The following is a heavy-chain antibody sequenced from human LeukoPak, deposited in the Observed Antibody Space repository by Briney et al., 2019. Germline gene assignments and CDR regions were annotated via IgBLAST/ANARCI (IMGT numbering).Heavy chain of an antibody. CDR2: ISAHNGNT. D-gene: IGHD6-6*01. V-gene: IGHV1-18*01. CDR1: GYSFTSYG. Sequence: ASVKVSCKASGYSFTSYGISWVRQAPGQGLEWMGWISAHNGNTKYAQEVQGRVTMTTDTSTSTAYMEMRSLRSDDTAVYYCARDFSIAARQTWEYYFDYWGQGTLVTVSS. J-gene: IGHJ4*02. CDR3: ARDFSIAARQTWEYYFDY.